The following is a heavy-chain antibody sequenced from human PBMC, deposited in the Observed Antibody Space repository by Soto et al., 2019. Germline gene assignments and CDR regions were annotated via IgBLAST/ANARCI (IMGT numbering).Heavy chain of an antibody. CDR1: GYSFTSYW. V-gene: IGHV5-10-1*01. CDR2: IDPSDSYT. J-gene: IGHJ6*02. Sequence: PGESLKISCKGSGYSFTSYWISWVRQMPGKGLEWMGRIDPSDSYTNYSPSFQGHVTISAGKSISTAYLQWSSLKASDTAMYYCASLSSRPGYYYGMDVWGQGTTVTVSS. D-gene: IGHD7-27*01. CDR3: ASLSSRPGYYYGMDV.